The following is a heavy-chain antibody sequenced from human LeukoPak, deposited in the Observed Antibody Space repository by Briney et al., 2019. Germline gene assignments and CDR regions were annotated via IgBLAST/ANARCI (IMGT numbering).Heavy chain of an antibody. V-gene: IGHV1-2*02. CDR3: ARQGSNSSGWYPVDD. CDR2: MNPNSGGT. J-gene: IGHJ4*02. Sequence: EASVKVSCKTSGYTFTAYYIHWLRQAPGQGLEWMGWMNPNSGGTKYAQTFQGRVTLTRDTSISTAYLELSSLTSDDTAVYFCARQGSNSSGWYPVDDWGQGTLVTASS. CDR1: GYTFTAYY. D-gene: IGHD6-19*01.